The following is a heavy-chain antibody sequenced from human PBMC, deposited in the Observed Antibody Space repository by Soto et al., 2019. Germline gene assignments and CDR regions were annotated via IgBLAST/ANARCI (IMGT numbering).Heavy chain of an antibody. J-gene: IGHJ4*02. CDR1: GFTFSNDW. D-gene: IGHD2-8*02. CDR3: ARGPRGVYGNDY. CDR2: INWDGSAA. V-gene: IGHV3-74*01. Sequence: EVQLVESGGGLVQPGGSLRLPCAASGFTFSNDWMHWVRQAAGKGLVWVSRINWDGSAANYADSVKGRFTISRDNAKNTVYLQMNSLRGEDTAVYYCARGPRGVYGNDYWGQGALVNVSS.